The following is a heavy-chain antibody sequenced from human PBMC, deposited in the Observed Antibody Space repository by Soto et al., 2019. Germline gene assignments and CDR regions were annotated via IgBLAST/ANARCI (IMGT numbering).Heavy chain of an antibody. CDR1: GGSISSYY. CDR3: ARVLGVGRDWFDP. CDR2: IYYSGST. D-gene: IGHD3-16*01. V-gene: IGHV4-59*01. J-gene: IGHJ5*02. Sequence: PSDTLSLTCTVSGGSISSYYWSWIRQPPGKGLEWIGYIYYSGSTNYNPSLKSRVTISVDTSKNQFSLKLSSVTAADTAVYYCARVLGVGRDWFDPWGQGTLVTVSS.